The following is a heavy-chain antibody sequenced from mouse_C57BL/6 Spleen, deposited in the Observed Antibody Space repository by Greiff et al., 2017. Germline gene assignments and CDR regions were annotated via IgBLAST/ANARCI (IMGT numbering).Heavy chain of an antibody. Sequence: VQLKQSGPGLVKPSQSLSLTCSVTGYSITSGYYWNWIRQFPGNKLEWMGYISYDGSNNYNPSLKNRISITRDTSKNQFFLKLNSVTTEDTATYYCARAAGIYYDHYFDYWGQGTTLTVSS. D-gene: IGHD2-4*01. V-gene: IGHV3-6*01. CDR1: GYSITSGYY. CDR2: ISYDGSN. J-gene: IGHJ2*01. CDR3: ARAAGIYYDHYFDY.